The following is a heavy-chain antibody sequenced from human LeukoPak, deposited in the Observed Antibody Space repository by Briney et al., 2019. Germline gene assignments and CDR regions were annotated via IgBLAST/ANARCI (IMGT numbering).Heavy chain of an antibody. D-gene: IGHD5-18*01. V-gene: IGHV3-11*01. J-gene: IGHJ4*02. CDR1: GFTFSDYY. CDR2: ISSSGSTI. Sequence: GGSLRLSCAASGFTFSDYYMSWIRQAPGKGLEWVSYISSSGSTIYYADSVKGRFTISRDNAKNSLYLQMNSLRAEDTAVYYCARGEFYLYVDTAMGYFDYWGQGTLVTVSS. CDR3: ARGEFYLYVDTAMGYFDY.